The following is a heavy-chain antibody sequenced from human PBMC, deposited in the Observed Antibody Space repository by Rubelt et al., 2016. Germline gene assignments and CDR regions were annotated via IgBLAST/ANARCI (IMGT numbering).Heavy chain of an antibody. J-gene: IGHJ4*02. V-gene: IGHV3-23*04. CDR2: ISGGGAST. CDR3: GSGCLELLFRGAGTDY. CDR1: GCTVSSYA. D-gene: IGHD2-21*01. Sequence: EGQLGESGGGGGQPGGARRLSGAASGCTVSSYAMNWGRQAPGKGLEWVSGISGGGASTYYADSVKGRFTISRDNSKNTLCLQMNSLRPDDTAIYYCGSGCLELLFRGAGTDYWGQGNLVTVSS.